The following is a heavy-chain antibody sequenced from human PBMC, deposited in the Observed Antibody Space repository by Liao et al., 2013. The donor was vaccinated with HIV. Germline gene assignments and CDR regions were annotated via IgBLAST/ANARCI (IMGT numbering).Heavy chain of an antibody. Sequence: QLQLQESGPGLVKPSETLSLTCNVSGGSIRNSNYYWVWIRQTPGKGLEWIGAIDYSGSTHYTPSLSSRVAISVDTSKNRFSLRLSPVSAADTAVYYCAREKGMAVAGKGFQHWGQGTLVTVSS. CDR2: IDYSGST. D-gene: IGHD6-19*01. J-gene: IGHJ1*01. CDR3: AREKGMAVAGKGFQH. V-gene: IGHV4-39*07. CDR1: GGSIRNSNYY.